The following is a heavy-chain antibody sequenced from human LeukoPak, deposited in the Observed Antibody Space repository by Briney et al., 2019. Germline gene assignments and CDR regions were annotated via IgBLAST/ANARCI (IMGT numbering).Heavy chain of an antibody. J-gene: IGHJ4*02. Sequence: PLASVKVSCKASGYTFTGYYMHWVRQAPGQGLEWMGWINPNSGGTNYAQKFQGRVTMTRDTSISTAYMELSRLRSDDTAVYYCARGDTIFGVVNHFDYWGQGTLVTVSS. V-gene: IGHV1-2*02. CDR1: GYTFTGYY. D-gene: IGHD3-3*01. CDR3: ARGDTIFGVVNHFDY. CDR2: INPNSGGT.